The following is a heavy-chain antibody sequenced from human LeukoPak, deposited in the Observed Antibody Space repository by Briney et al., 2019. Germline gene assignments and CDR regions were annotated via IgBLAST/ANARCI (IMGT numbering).Heavy chain of an antibody. D-gene: IGHD6-13*01. CDR2: ISGSCGST. CDR3: AKALAHQLVLIHY. Sequence: PGGSLRLSCAASGFTFSSYAMSWVRHAPGKGLEWVSAISGSCGSTCYADSVEGRFTISRDNSKNTLYLQMNSLRAEDTAVYYCAKALAHQLVLIHYWGQGPLVTDSS. V-gene: IGHV3-23*01. J-gene: IGHJ4*02. CDR1: GFTFSSYA.